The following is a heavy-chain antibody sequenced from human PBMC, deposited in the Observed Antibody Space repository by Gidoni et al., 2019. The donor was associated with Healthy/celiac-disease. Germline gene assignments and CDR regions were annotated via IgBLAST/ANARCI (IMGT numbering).Heavy chain of an antibody. Sequence: QVQLVESGGGVVQPGRSLRLSCAASGFTFSSYGMHWVRQAPGKGLEWVAVISYDGSNKYYADSVKGRFTISRDNSKNTLYLQMNSLRAEDTAVYYCAKVLPWDLRVPSGYITQSFDYWGQGTLVTVSS. V-gene: IGHV3-30*18. CDR3: AKVLPWDLRVPSGYITQSFDY. D-gene: IGHD1-26*01. CDR1: GFTFSSYG. J-gene: IGHJ4*02. CDR2: ISYDGSNK.